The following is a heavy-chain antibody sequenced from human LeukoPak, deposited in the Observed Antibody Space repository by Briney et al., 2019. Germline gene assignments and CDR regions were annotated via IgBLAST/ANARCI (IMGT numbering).Heavy chain of an antibody. Sequence: SETLSLTCTVSGGSISSSSYYRGWIRQPPGKALEWIGSIYYSGSTYYNPSLKSRVTISVDTSKNQFSLKLSSVTAADTAVYYCARVVWAGGRSDSSGYYYENCYFDYWGQGTLVTVSS. CDR1: GGSISSSSYY. V-gene: IGHV4-39*07. CDR2: IYYSGST. CDR3: ARVVWAGGRSDSSGYYYENCYFDY. D-gene: IGHD3-22*01. J-gene: IGHJ4*02.